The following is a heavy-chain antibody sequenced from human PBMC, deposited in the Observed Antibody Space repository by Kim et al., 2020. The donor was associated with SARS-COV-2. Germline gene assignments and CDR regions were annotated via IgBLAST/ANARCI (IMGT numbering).Heavy chain of an antibody. Sequence: IRSYYWSWNRQRPGKGLEWIGYIYYSGSTNYNPSLKSRVTISVDTSKNQFSLKLSSVTAADTAVYYCARAYCSGGSCYRGLRYYYYGMDV. J-gene: IGHJ6*01. V-gene: IGHV4-59*01. D-gene: IGHD2-15*01. CDR3: ARAYCSGGSCYRGLRYYYYGMDV. CDR1: IRSYY. CDR2: IYYSGST.